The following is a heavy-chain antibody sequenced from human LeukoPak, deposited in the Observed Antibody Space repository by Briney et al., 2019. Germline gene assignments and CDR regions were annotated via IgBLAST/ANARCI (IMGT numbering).Heavy chain of an antibody. D-gene: IGHD6-13*01. V-gene: IGHV3-23*01. CDR1: GFTFSSYS. CDR3: AKGRAAAGTRYYFDY. CDR2: ISGSGDST. J-gene: IGHJ4*02. Sequence: TGGSLRPSCAASGFTFSSYSMNWVRQAPGKGLEWVSAISGSGDSTYYADSVKGRFTISRDNSKNTLYLQMNSLRAEDTAVYYCAKGRAAAGTRYYFDYWGQGTLVTVSS.